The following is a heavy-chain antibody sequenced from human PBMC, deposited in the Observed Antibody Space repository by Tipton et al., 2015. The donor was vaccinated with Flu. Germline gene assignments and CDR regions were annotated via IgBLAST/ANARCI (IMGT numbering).Heavy chain of an antibody. D-gene: IGHD3-3*01. CDR1: GFTFSSYA. CDR3: AGGMVIRRGLDY. V-gene: IGHV3-23*01. J-gene: IGHJ4*02. CDR2: ISGSGGST. Sequence: GSLRLSCAASGFTFSSYAMSWVRQAPGKGLEWVSAISGSGGSTYYADSVKGRFTISRDNSKNTLYLQMNSLRAEDTAVYYCAGGMVIRRGLDYWGQGTLVTVSS.